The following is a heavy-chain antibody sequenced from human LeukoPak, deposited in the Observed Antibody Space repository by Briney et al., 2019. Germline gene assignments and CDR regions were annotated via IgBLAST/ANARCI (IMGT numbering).Heavy chain of an antibody. CDR3: ARPIQGPDAFDI. D-gene: IGHD5-24*01. CDR2: IYSGGST. Sequence: GGSLRLSCAASGFTFSSYSMNWVRQAPGKGLEWVSVIYSGGSTYYADSVKGRFTISRDNSKNTLYLQMNSLRAEDTAVYYCARPIQGPDAFDIWGRGTMVTVSS. J-gene: IGHJ3*02. V-gene: IGHV3-53*01. CDR1: GFTFSSYS.